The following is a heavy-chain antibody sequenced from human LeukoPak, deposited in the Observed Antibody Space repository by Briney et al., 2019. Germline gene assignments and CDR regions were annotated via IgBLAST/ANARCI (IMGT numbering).Heavy chain of an antibody. V-gene: IGHV3-9*03. J-gene: IGHJ3*02. CDR1: GFTFDDYA. Sequence: GGSLRLSCAASGFTFDDYAMHWVRQAPGKGLEWVSGISWNSGSIGYADSVKGRFTISRDNAKNSLYLQMNSLRAEDMALYYCAKGLSGSYCLNDAFDIWGQGTMVTVSS. CDR2: ISWNSGSI. D-gene: IGHD1-26*01. CDR3: AKGLSGSYCLNDAFDI.